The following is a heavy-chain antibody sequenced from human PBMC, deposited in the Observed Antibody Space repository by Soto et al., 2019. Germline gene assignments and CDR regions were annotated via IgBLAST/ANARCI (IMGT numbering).Heavy chain of an antibody. Sequence: GVSLKVSCKDPGYTLTGYSMHWVRHAPGQGLEWMGWINPNSGGTNYAQKFQGWVTMTRDTSISTAYMELSRLRSDDTAVYYCARAKIQLADAFDIWGQGTMVTVSS. V-gene: IGHV1-2*04. CDR3: ARAKIQLADAFDI. CDR1: GYTLTGYS. D-gene: IGHD1-1*01. CDR2: INPNSGGT. J-gene: IGHJ3*02.